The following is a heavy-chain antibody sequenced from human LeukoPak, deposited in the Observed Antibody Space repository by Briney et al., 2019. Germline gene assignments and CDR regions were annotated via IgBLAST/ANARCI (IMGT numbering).Heavy chain of an antibody. V-gene: IGHV3-30*18. J-gene: IGHJ5*02. CDR3: AKAWAAAGWFDP. CDR2: ISYDGSNK. D-gene: IGHD6-13*01. Sequence: GGSLRLSCAASGFTFSSYWMSWVRQAPGKGLEWVAVISYDGSNKYYADSVKGRFIISRDNYKNTLYLQMNSLRADDTAVYYCAKAWAAAGWFDPWGQGTLVTVSS. CDR1: GFTFSSYW.